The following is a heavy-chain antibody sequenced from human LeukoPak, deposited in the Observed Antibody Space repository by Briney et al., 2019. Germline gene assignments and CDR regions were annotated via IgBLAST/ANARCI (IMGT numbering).Heavy chain of an antibody. CDR3: ARVGDHDRLFDY. CDR1: GFTFSSYS. J-gene: IGHJ4*02. CDR2: ISSSSSYI. Sequence: PGGSLRPSCAASGFTFSSYSMNWVRQAPGKGLEWVSSISSSSSYIYYADSVKGRFTISRDNAKNSLYLQMNSLRAEDTAVYYCARVGDHDRLFDYWGQGTLVTVSS. V-gene: IGHV3-21*01. D-gene: IGHD3-22*01.